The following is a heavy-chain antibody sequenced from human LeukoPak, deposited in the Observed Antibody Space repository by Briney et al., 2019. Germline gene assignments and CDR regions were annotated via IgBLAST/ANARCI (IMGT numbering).Heavy chain of an antibody. CDR3: ARVLNYYDSSGYYFSY. D-gene: IGHD3-22*01. CDR2: ISYDGSNK. V-gene: IGHV3-30-3*01. J-gene: IGHJ4*02. CDR1: GFTFSYYT. Sequence: GGSLRLSCAASGFTFSYYTMHWVRQAPGEGLEWVAVISYDGSNKYYADSVKGRFTISRDNSKNTLYLQMNSLRAEDTAVYYCARVLNYYDSSGYYFSYWGQGTLVTVSS.